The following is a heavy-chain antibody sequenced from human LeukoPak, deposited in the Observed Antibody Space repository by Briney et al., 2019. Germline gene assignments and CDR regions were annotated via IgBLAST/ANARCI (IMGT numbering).Heavy chain of an antibody. CDR3: ARDLLVIAVAGTDYYYGMDV. D-gene: IGHD6-19*01. CDR2: IYYSGST. V-gene: IGHV4-59*01. CDR1: GGSISSYY. Sequence: PSETLSLTCTVSGGSISSYYWSWIRQPPGKGLEWIGYIYYSGSTNYNPSLKSRVTISVDTSKSQFSLKLSSVTAADTAVYYCARDLLVIAVAGTDYYYGMDVWGQGTTVTVSS. J-gene: IGHJ6*02.